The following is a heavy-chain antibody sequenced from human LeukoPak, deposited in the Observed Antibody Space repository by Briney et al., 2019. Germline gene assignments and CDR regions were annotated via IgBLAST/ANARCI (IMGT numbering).Heavy chain of an antibody. D-gene: IGHD5-12*01. CDR2: IYYSGST. CDR1: GGSFSGYY. Sequence: SETLSLTCAVYGGSFSGYYWSWIRQPPGKGLEWIGYIYYSGSTYYNPSLKSRVTISVDTSKNQFSLKLSSVTAADTAVYYCARTSGYDYSYFDYWGQGTLVTVSS. V-gene: IGHV4-30-4*08. CDR3: ARTSGYDYSYFDY. J-gene: IGHJ4*02.